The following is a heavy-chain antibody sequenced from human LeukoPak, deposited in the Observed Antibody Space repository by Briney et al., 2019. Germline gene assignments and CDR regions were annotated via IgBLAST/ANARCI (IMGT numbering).Heavy chain of an antibody. D-gene: IGHD3-3*01. Sequence: PGGSLRLSCAASGFTFDDYAMHWVRQAPGKGLECVSGISWNSGSIGYADSVKGRFTISRDNAKNSLYLQMNSLRAEDRALYYCAKETSPIFGHAFDIWGQGTMVTVSS. CDR2: ISWNSGSI. V-gene: IGHV3-9*01. J-gene: IGHJ3*02. CDR3: AKETSPIFGHAFDI. CDR1: GFTFDDYA.